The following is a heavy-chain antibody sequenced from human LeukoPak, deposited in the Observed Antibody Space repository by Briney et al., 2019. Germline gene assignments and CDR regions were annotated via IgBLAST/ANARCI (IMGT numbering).Heavy chain of an antibody. CDR2: IYYSGST. CDR3: ARRYCSGGSCPFDY. V-gene: IGHV4-39*01. D-gene: IGHD2-15*01. Sequence: SETLSLTCTVSGGSISSSSYYWGWIRQPPGKGLEWIGSIYYSGSTYYNPSLKSRVTISVDTSKNQFSLKLSSVTAADTAVYYCARRYCSGGSCPFDYWGQGTLVTVFS. J-gene: IGHJ4*02. CDR1: GGSISSSSYY.